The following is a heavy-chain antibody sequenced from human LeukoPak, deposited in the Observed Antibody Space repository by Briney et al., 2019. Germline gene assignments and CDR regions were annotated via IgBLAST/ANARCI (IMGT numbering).Heavy chain of an antibody. CDR2: INPNSGGT. Sequence: ASVKVSCKASGYTFTGYYMHWVRQAPGQGLEWMGWINPNSGGTNYAQKFQGRVTMTRDTSISTAYMELSRLRSDDTAVYYCAREMATIAKRYFDYWGQGTLVTVSS. V-gene: IGHV1-2*02. J-gene: IGHJ4*02. CDR1: GYTFTGYY. D-gene: IGHD5-24*01. CDR3: AREMATIAKRYFDY.